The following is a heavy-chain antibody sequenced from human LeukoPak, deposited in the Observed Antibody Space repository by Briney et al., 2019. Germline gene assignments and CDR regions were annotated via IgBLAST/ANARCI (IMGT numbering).Heavy chain of an antibody. D-gene: IGHD2/OR15-2a*01. J-gene: IGHJ6*02. V-gene: IGHV1-18*01. Sequence: ASVKVSCKASGYTFTSFGISWVRQAPGQGLEWTGWIGAYNGNTNYAQKFQGRVTMTTDTSTSTAYMELRSLRSDDTAVYYCAREKNYSMDVWGQGTTVTVSS. CDR1: GYTFTSFG. CDR3: AREKNYSMDV. CDR2: IGAYNGNT.